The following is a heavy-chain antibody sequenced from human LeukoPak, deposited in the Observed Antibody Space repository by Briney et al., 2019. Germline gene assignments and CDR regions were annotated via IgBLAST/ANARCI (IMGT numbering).Heavy chain of an antibody. CDR3: ARHRTTVTTPFDY. CDR2: FYCTGTP. CDR1: GGSVISTTYY. D-gene: IGHD4-17*01. J-gene: IGHJ4*02. V-gene: IGHV4-39*01. Sequence: SETLSLTCTVSGGSVISTTYYWAWIRQPPGKGLEYIGSFYCTGTPYYHPSLKSRVTISVDTSKNQVSLNLNSVTAADTAVYYCARHRTTVTTPFDYWGQGTLVTVSS.